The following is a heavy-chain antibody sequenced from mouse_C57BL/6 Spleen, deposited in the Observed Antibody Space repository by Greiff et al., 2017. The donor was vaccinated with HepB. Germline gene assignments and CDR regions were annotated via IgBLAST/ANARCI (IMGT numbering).Heavy chain of an antibody. V-gene: IGHV5-15*04. D-gene: IGHD1-3*01. Sequence: EVMLVESGGGLVQPGGSLKLSCAASGFTFSDYGMAWVRQAPRKGPEWVAFISNLAYSIYYADTVTGRFTISRENAKNTLYLEMSSLRSEDTAMYYCARQVGDWYFDVWGTGTTVTVSS. CDR2: ISNLAYSI. CDR3: ARQVGDWYFDV. CDR1: GFTFSDYG. J-gene: IGHJ1*03.